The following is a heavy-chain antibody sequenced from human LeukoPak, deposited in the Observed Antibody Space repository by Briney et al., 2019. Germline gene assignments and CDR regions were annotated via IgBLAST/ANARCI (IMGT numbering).Heavy chain of an antibody. J-gene: IGHJ3*02. Sequence: SETLSLTCAVYGGSFSGYYWSWIRQPPGKGLEWIGEINHSGSTNYNPSLKSRVTISVDTSKNQFSLKLSSVTAADTAVYYCARWGVGASDAFDIWGQGTMVTVSS. CDR3: ARWGVGASDAFDI. CDR1: GGSFSGYY. D-gene: IGHD1-26*01. V-gene: IGHV4-34*01. CDR2: INHSGST.